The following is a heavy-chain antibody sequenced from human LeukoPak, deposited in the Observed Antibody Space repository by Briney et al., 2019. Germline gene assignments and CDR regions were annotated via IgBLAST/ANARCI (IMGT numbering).Heavy chain of an antibody. CDR2: VSRSSRHM. CDR1: GFTFSSYS. V-gene: IGHV3-21*01. CDR3: VRDLDTVNTAFLVY. D-gene: IGHD4-11*01. J-gene: IGHJ4*02. Sequence: PGGSLRLSCAASGFTFSSYSMNWVRQAPGKGLEWVSSVSRSSRHMYYADSVKGRSTISRDDAKNSLALQMDSLRGEDSAVYYCVRDLDTVNTAFLVYWGQGTLVTVSS.